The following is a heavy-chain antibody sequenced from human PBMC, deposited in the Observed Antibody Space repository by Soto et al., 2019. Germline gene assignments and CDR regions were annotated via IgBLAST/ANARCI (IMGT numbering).Heavy chain of an antibody. CDR3: ARDDSRASPFDY. V-gene: IGHV3-33*01. J-gene: IGHJ4*01. CDR2: IWYDENKK. D-gene: IGHD4-4*01. CDR1: GFPFSDHG. Sequence: QVQLVESGGGVVQPGTSLRLSCAASGFPFSDHGMHWVRQSPGRGLEWVAFIWYDENKKNYADSVKGRFTISRDNSKNTIDLQMNSLRAEDTAVYYCARDDSRASPFDYWGQGTLVTVAS.